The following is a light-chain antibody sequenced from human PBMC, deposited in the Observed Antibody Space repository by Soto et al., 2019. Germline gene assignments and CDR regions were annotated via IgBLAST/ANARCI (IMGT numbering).Light chain of an antibody. CDR3: SSFGTGSVGL. CDR1: SSDVGGYNY. Sequence: QSALTQPASVAGSPGQTITISCTGTSSDVGGYNYVSWYQQHPGKAPTLVIYGVSYRPSGVSARFSGSKFQNTASLTISGLQAEDEADYYCSSFGTGSVGLFGGGTKLTVL. V-gene: IGLV2-14*01. J-gene: IGLJ3*02. CDR2: GVS.